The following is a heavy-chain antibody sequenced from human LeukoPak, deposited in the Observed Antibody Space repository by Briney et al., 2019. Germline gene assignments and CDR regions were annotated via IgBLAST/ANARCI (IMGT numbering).Heavy chain of an antibody. CDR1: GFTFSSYA. CDR2: ISGSGGST. D-gene: IGHD2-2*01. J-gene: IGHJ6*03. V-gene: IGHV3-23*01. CDR3: ANGGWGIVVVPAAHYMDV. Sequence: GGSLRLSCAASGFTFSSYAMSWVRQAPGKGLEWVSAISGSGGSTYYADSVKGRFTISRDNSKNTLYLQMNSLRAEDTAVYYCANGGWGIVVVPAAHYMDVWGKGTTVTVSS.